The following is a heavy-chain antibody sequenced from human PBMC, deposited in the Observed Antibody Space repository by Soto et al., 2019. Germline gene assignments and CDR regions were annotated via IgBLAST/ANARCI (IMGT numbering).Heavy chain of an antibody. CDR1: GFTVSSNY. V-gene: IGHV3-66*01. J-gene: IGHJ4*02. CDR3: ARWIYGSGDY. CDR2: IYSSGST. Sequence: VPLVESGGGLVQPGGSLRLSCAASGFTVSSNYMSWVRQAPGEGLEWVSVIYSSGSTYYADSVKGRFTISRDNSKNTLYLQINSLRAEDTAVYYCARWIYGSGDYLGQGTLVTVSS. D-gene: IGHD3-10*01.